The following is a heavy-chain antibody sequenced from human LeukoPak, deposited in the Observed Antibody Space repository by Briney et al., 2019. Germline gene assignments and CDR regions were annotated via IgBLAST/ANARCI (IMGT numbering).Heavy chain of an antibody. Sequence: ASAKVSCKASGYTFTGYYMHWVRQAPGQGLEWMGWINPNSGGTNYAQKFQGRVTMTRDTSISTAYMELSRLRSDDTAVYYCATPVAGIDRDLDAFDIWGQGTMVTVSS. CDR1: GYTFTGYY. CDR3: ATPVAGIDRDLDAFDI. V-gene: IGHV1-2*02. D-gene: IGHD6-19*01. J-gene: IGHJ3*02. CDR2: INPNSGGT.